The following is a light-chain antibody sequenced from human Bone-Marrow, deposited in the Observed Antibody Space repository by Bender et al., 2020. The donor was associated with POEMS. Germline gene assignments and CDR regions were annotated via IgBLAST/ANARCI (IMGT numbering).Light chain of an antibody. Sequence: QSALTQPASVSGSPGQSVTIPCTGTSSDVGGYDYVSWYQQYPGKVPKLMIYEVTKRPSGVPDRLSGSKSGNTASLTVSGLQADDEADYFCSSYTSSDSVLFGGGTKLTVL. CDR2: EVT. CDR1: SSDVGGYDY. CDR3: SSYTSSDSVL. V-gene: IGLV2-8*01. J-gene: IGLJ2*01.